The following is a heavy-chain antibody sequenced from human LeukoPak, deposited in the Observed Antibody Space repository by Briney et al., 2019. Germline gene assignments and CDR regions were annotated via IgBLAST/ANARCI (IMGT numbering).Heavy chain of an antibody. Sequence: ASVKVSCTASGYTFTSYGISCVRQAPGQGLEWMGWISAYNGNTNYAQKLQGRVTMTTDTSTSTAYMELRSLRSDDTAVYYCARDTDFWSGLDYWGQGTLVTVSS. CDR3: ARDTDFWSGLDY. CDR2: ISAYNGNT. CDR1: GYTFTSYG. V-gene: IGHV1-18*01. J-gene: IGHJ4*02. D-gene: IGHD3-3*01.